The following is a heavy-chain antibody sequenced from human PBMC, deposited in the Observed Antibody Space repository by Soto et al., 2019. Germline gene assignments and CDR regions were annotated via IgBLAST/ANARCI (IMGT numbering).Heavy chain of an antibody. CDR1: GGSLSSSTYY. CDR2: IHYGGST. J-gene: IGHJ4*02. D-gene: IGHD3-3*01. V-gene: IGHV4-39*02. CDR3: ARFTPDLLNSNFWSGYYLSYFDY. Sequence: QLQLRESGPGLVKPSETLSLTCSVSGGSLSSSTYYWAWIRQAPGKGLEWIATIHYGGSTYYNPSLKSRVTLSMDTSKNDFSLNLTSVSASDTAIYYCARFTPDLLNSNFWSGYYLSYFDYWGQG.